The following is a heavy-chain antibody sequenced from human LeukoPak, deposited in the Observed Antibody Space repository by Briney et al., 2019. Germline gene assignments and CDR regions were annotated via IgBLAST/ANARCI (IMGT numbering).Heavy chain of an antibody. J-gene: IGHJ6*02. CDR1: GGSISSGGYS. CDR3: ARGKDNGDYNRRYYGMDV. V-gene: IGHV4-30-2*01. Sequence: SETLSLTCAVSGGSISSGGYSWRWIRQPPGKGLEWIGYIYHSGSTYYNPSLKSRVTISVDTSKNQFSLKLRSVTAADTALYYCARGKDNGDYNRRYYGMDVWGQGTTVTVSS. CDR2: IYHSGST. D-gene: IGHD4-17*01.